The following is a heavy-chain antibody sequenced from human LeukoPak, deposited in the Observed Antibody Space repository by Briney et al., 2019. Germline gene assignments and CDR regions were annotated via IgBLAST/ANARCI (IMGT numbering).Heavy chain of an antibody. CDR3: ARIQWVGDWLLYDY. Sequence: SETLSLTCAVSGGSFSGYYWSWVRQPPGKGLEWMGEINHSGSTNYTPSLKSRVTISVDTSNNQFSLKLSSVTAADTAVYYCARIQWVGDWLLYDYWGQGTLVTVSS. V-gene: IGHV4-34*01. CDR2: INHSGST. J-gene: IGHJ4*02. D-gene: IGHD3-9*01. CDR1: GGSFSGYY.